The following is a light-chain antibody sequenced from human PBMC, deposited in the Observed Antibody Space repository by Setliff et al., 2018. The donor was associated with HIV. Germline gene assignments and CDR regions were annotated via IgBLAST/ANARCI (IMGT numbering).Light chain of an antibody. CDR1: SSDVGGYSY. Sequence: QSALTQPASVSGSPGQSITISCTGTSSDVGGYSYVSWYQQHPGKAPKLIISEVNNRPSGVFNRFSGSKSGNTASLTISGLQTGDEGDYYCSSYAITNTLPFGTGTKVTVL. CDR2: EVN. V-gene: IGLV2-14*01. CDR3: SSYAITNTLP. J-gene: IGLJ1*01.